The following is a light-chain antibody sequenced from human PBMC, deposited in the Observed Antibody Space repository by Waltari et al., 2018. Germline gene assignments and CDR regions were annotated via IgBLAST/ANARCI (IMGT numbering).Light chain of an antibody. J-gene: IGKJ4*01. CDR3: QQYIKYPLT. Sequence: DIQMTQSPSTLSASIGDGVTITCRASQSISSWLAWYQQKPGKAPNLLIYKASTLQSGVPSRFSGSGSGTEFTLAISSLQPDDFATYYCQQYIKYPLTFGGGTKVEI. CDR1: QSISSW. CDR2: KAS. V-gene: IGKV1-5*03.